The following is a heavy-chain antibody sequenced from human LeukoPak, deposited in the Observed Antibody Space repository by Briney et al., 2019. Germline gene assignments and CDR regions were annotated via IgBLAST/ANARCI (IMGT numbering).Heavy chain of an antibody. J-gene: IGHJ5*02. Sequence: ASVKVSFQPSGYSFIRYFIHWVRQAPGQGLEWMGIIIPSDGSTSYAQKFQGRVTMTTDTSTATAYMELRSLRSDDTAVYYCAGGGNYCTFHPWGQGTLVTVSS. CDR1: GYSFIRYF. D-gene: IGHD1-26*01. CDR2: IIPSDGST. V-gene: IGHV1-46*01. CDR3: AGGGNYCTFHP.